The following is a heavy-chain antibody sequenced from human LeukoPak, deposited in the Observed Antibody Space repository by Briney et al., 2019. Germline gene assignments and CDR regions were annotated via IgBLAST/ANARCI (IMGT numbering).Heavy chain of an antibody. CDR2: ISAYNGNT. Sequence: ASVKVSCKASGYTFTSYGISWVRQAPGQGLEWMGWISAYNGNTNYAQKLQGRVTMTTDTSTSTAYMELRSLRSDDTAVYYCARDQTPFVVVPAAAPWVLDVWGKGTTVTVSS. D-gene: IGHD2-2*01. CDR1: GYTFTSYG. J-gene: IGHJ6*04. CDR3: ARDQTPFVVVPAAAPWVLDV. V-gene: IGHV1-18*01.